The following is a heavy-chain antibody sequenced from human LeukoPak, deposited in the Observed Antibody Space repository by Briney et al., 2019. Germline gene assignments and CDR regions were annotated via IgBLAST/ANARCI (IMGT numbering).Heavy chain of an antibody. Sequence: ASVTVSCKASGYTFTGYYMHWVRQAPGQGLEWMGWINPNSGGTNYAQKFQGRVTMTRDTSISTAYMELSRLRSDDTAVYYCARSFYDSSGYYLGDWGQGTLVTVSS. CDR1: GYTFTGYY. J-gene: IGHJ4*02. CDR2: INPNSGGT. V-gene: IGHV1-2*02. D-gene: IGHD3-22*01. CDR3: ARSFYDSSGYYLGD.